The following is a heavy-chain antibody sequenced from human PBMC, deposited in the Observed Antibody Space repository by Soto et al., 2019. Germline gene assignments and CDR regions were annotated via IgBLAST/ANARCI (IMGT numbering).Heavy chain of an antibody. V-gene: IGHV3-23*01. CDR2: IYGSGGGI. CDR1: GFTFRTYA. J-gene: IGHJ4*02. D-gene: IGHD2-2*01. Sequence: EVQLLESGGGLVQPGGSLRLTCAASGFTFRTYAMSWVRQAPGEGLEWVSGIYGSGGGITYADSVKGRFTISRDNSNNMLYLQMHSLRAEDTAVYYCAKDRQPDGRWPFAHWGQGTLVTVSS. CDR3: AKDRQPDGRWPFAH.